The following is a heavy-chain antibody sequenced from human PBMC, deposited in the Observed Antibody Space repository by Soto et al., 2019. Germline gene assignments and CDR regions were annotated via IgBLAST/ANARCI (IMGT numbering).Heavy chain of an antibody. V-gene: IGHV3-7*01. CDR3: ARGKDGRRAGTYYFDMDV. D-gene: IGHD1-1*01. J-gene: IGHJ6*03. CDR1: GFSFRDYW. Sequence: SLRLSCAASGFSFRDYWVTCVRQAPGKGLDWVANIKQDGSEKYYLDSLKGRFTISRDNAKNSVYLLMNSLRAEDTAVYYCARGKDGRRAGTYYFDMDVWGKGTTVTVSS. CDR2: IKQDGSEK.